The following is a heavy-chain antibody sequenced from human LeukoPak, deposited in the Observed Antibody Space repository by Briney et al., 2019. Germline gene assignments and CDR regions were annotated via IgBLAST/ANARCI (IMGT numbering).Heavy chain of an antibody. J-gene: IGHJ4*02. D-gene: IGHD6-13*01. CDR2: IYYSGDT. V-gene: IGHV4-39*07. Sequence: SETLSLTCPVSGGSIINNNYYWAWIRQPPGKGLEWIGSIYYSGDTYYNPSLKSRVTISVDTSKNQFSLKLSSVTAADTAVYYCARSEWDSGTWPYYFDYWGQGTLVTVSS. CDR3: ARSEWDSGTWPYYFDY. CDR1: GGSIINNNYY.